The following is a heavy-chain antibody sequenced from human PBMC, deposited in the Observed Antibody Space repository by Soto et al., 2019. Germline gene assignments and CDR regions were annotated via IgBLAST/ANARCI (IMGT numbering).Heavy chain of an antibody. D-gene: IGHD6-19*01. CDR3: TRVVAGLDY. J-gene: IGHJ4*02. Sequence: SETLSLTCDVSGYSITSGYYWGWVRQPPGKGLEWIGSFYYGGSTFYNPSLKSRVTISVDASKNNFSLRLTSVTAADTAVYFCTRVVAGLDYWGQGILLTLSS. CDR1: GYSITSGYY. V-gene: IGHV4-38-2*01. CDR2: FYYGGST.